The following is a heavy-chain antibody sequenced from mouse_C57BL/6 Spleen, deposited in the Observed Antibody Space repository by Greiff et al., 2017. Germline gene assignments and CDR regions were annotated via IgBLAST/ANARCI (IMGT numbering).Heavy chain of an antibody. D-gene: IGHD2-4*01. V-gene: IGHV2-2*01. Sequence: VKLMESGPGLVQPSQSLSITCTVSGFSLTSYGVHWVRQSPGKGLEWLGVIWSGGSTDYNAAFISRLSISKDNSKSQVFFKMNSLQADDTAIYYCASHYDYDDGFAYWGQGTLVTVSA. J-gene: IGHJ3*01. CDR1: GFSLTSYG. CDR2: IWSGGST. CDR3: ASHYDYDDGFAY.